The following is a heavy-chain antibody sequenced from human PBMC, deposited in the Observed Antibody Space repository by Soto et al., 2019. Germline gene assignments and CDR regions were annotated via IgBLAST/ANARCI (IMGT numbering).Heavy chain of an antibody. D-gene: IGHD4-17*01. J-gene: IGHJ3*02. CDR2: ISWNSGSI. Sequence: SHRHSSTSSGCSFVDYAMHWVRQATGKGLEWVSGISWNSGSIGYADSVKGRFTISSDNAKNSLYLQMNSLRAEDTALYYCAKSERGDYGTDAFDIWGQGTMVTVSS. V-gene: IGHV3-9*01. CDR1: GCSFVDYA. CDR3: AKSERGDYGTDAFDI.